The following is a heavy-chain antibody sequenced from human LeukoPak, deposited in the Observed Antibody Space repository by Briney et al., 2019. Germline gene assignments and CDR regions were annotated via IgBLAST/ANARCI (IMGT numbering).Heavy chain of an antibody. CDR2: INPNSGGT. V-gene: IGHV1-2*02. CDR1: GYTFTSYG. Sequence: SVKVSCKASGYTFTSYGISWVRQAPGQGLEWMGWINPNSGGTNYAQKFQGRVTMTRDTSISTAYMELSRLRSDDTAVYYCARGEHCGVDCHQPDINWFDPWGQGTLVTASS. CDR3: ARGEHCGVDCHQPDINWFDP. J-gene: IGHJ5*02. D-gene: IGHD2-21*02.